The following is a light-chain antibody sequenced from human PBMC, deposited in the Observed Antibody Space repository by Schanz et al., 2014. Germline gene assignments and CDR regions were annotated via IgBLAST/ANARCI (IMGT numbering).Light chain of an antibody. Sequence: QSVLTQPPSASGSPGQSVTISCTGISSDAGGYNYVSWCRQHPGKAPKLMIYEVTKRPSGVPDRFSGSKSGTSASLAVSGLQSEDEAEYYCAAWDDSLNGHYVFGTGTKLTVL. V-gene: IGLV2-8*01. J-gene: IGLJ1*01. CDR3: AAWDDSLNGHYV. CDR2: EVT. CDR1: SSDAGGYNY.